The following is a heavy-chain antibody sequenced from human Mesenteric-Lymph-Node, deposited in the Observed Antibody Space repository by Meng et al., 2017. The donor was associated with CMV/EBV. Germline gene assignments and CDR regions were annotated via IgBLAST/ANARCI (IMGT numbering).Heavy chain of an antibody. D-gene: IGHD3-3*01. CDR1: GFTFGSSV. Sequence: GESLKISCAASGFTFGSSVMHWVRQAPGKGLEWVAVTSCDGTNEYYPDSVKGRLTISRDNYKNTLYLQMNSLRAEDTAVYYCARDFRSTCSGFSYSYYGMDVWGQGTTVTVSS. CDR3: ARDFRSTCSGFSYSYYGMDV. CDR2: TSCDGTNE. V-gene: IGHV3-30*04. J-gene: IGHJ6*02.